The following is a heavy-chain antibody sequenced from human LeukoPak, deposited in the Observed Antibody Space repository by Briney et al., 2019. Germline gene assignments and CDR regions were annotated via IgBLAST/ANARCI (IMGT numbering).Heavy chain of an antibody. CDR3: ARDSAFNPRYYYGMDV. D-gene: IGHD2/OR15-2a*01. CDR1: GGSISSYY. V-gene: IGHV4-59*01. CDR2: IYYSGST. Sequence: SETLSLTCTVSGGSISSYYWSWIRQPPGKGLEWIGYIYYSGSTNYNPSLKSRVTISVDTSKNQSSLKLSSVTAADTAVYYCARDSAFNPRYYYGMDVWGQGTTVTVSS. J-gene: IGHJ6*02.